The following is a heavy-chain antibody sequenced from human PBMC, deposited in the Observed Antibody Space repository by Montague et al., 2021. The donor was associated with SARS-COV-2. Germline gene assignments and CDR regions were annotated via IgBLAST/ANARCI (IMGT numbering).Heavy chain of an antibody. D-gene: IGHD4/OR15-4a*01. J-gene: IGHJ3*01. Sequence: SLRLSCAASGFIFSNFAFHWVRQAPGKGLEWLAIITYDGIDKFYADSVKGRFTISRDNSKNILYLRMNSLTPEDTAVYYCARDRVPLDYGDAFDLWGQGTLVTVSS. CDR2: ITYDGIDK. V-gene: IGHV3-30*04. CDR3: ARDRVPLDYGDAFDL. CDR1: GFIFSNFA.